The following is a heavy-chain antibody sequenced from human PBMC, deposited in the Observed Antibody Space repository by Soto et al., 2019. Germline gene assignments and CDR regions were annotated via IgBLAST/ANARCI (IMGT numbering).Heavy chain of an antibody. J-gene: IGHJ5*02. CDR3: ARTYSSGSGWFHP. Sequence: LSLTCFVSGYSITAGGYYWSWIRHHPGKGLEWIGSFYSSGSIIYNPSLRSRVSISGDTSSNQFSMSLTSVTAADTARYYCARTYSSGSGWFHPWGQGTLVTVSS. D-gene: IGHD6-19*01. V-gene: IGHV4-31*03. CDR1: GYSITAGGYY. CDR2: FYSSGSI.